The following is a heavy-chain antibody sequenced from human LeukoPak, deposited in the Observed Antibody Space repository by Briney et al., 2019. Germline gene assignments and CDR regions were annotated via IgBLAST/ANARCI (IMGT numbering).Heavy chain of an antibody. Sequence: PGRSLRLSCAASGFTLSNYGMHWVRQAPGKGLEWVAVISYDGRNKYYADSVRGRFTISRDNSKNTLYLQMNSLRAEDTAVYYCARAAYSSSWSNFDYWGQGTLVTVSS. CDR3: ARAAYSSSWSNFDY. CDR2: ISYDGRNK. V-gene: IGHV3-30*03. J-gene: IGHJ4*02. CDR1: GFTLSNYG. D-gene: IGHD6-13*01.